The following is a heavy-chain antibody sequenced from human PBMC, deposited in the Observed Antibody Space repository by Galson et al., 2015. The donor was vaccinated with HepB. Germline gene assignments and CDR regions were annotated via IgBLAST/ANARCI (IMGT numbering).Heavy chain of an antibody. D-gene: IGHD1-26*01. CDR1: GFTFSGYA. J-gene: IGHJ3*02. CDR3: AKDRWELLDAFDI. CDR2: ISGSGGST. V-gene: IGHV3-23*01. Sequence: SLRLSCAASGFTFSGYAMSWVRQAPGKGLEWVSAISGSGGSTYYADSVKGRFTISRDNSKNTLYLQMNSLRAEDTAVYYCAKDRWELLDAFDIWGQGTMVTVSS.